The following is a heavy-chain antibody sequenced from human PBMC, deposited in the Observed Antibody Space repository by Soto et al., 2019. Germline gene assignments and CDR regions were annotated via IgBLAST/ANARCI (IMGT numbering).Heavy chain of an antibody. J-gene: IGHJ4*02. CDR3: ASWAGVSETTWWGPLDY. CDR2: ISADGSTT. CDR1: QFAFSSHV. V-gene: IGHV3-23*01. Sequence: PGESLKISCTASQFAFSSHVMNWVRQAPGKGLEWVSGISADGSTTYYADSVKGRFTISRDNSKNTLFLQMNTLRAEDTAVYYCASWAGVSETTWWGPLDYWGQGTLVTVSS. D-gene: IGHD2-8*01.